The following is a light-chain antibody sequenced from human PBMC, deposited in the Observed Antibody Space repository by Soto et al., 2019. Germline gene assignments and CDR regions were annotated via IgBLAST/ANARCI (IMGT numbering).Light chain of an antibody. CDR3: QQYGSFLT. CDR2: AAF. CDR1: QTVSDNY. V-gene: IGKV3-20*01. J-gene: IGKJ4*01. Sequence: MVLWLSTGPLCVVPGERVDLCCRAIQTVSDNYLAWYQQKPGQAPRLLIYAAFSRATGIPDRFRGSGCRTDCTPTISSLQTEYFAVYFCQQYGSFLTFGGGTKVDIK.